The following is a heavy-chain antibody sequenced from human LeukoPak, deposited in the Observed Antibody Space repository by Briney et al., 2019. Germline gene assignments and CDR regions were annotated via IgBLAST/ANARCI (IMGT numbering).Heavy chain of an antibody. V-gene: IGHV3-48*03. D-gene: IGHD3-22*01. CDR3: ARDTRDYDRSGYYGGGSFDY. CDR2: ISSSGSTI. J-gene: IGHJ4*02. CDR1: GFTFSSYE. Sequence: PGGSLRLSCAASGFTFSSYEMNWVRQAPGKGLEWVSYISSSGSTIYYADPVKGRFTISRDNGKNSLYLQMNSLRAEDTAVYYCARDTRDYDRSGYYGGGSFDYWGQGTLVTVSS.